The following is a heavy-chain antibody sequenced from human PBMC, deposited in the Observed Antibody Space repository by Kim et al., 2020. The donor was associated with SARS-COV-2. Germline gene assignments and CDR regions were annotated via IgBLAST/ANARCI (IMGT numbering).Heavy chain of an antibody. CDR3: AKDRPLRLDDFWSGYALQGGMDV. CDR2: ITFDGDND. D-gene: IGHD3-3*01. V-gene: IGHV3-30*18. J-gene: IGHJ6*01. Sequence: GGSLRLSCAASGFSFSNYGMHWVRQAPGKGLEWVAVITFDGDNDYYADSVKGRFTISRDNSKNTLYLQMNSLRPEDTAVYYCAKDRPLRLDDFWSGYALQGGMDVWGQGTTVTVSS. CDR1: GFSFSNYG.